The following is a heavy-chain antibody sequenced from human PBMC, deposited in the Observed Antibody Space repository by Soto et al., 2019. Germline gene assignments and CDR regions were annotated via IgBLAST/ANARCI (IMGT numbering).Heavy chain of an antibody. V-gene: IGHV1-46*04. Sequence: QVQLVQSGAEVKKPGASVKVSCKASGYIFTAYSMHWVRQAPGQGLEWMGVVNPSGGSTNYAQKLRGRITMTRDTSTSPVYRDLSSLTSEDTAVYYCAREENCSDGVCYSEYFQRWGQGTLVTVSS. CDR1: GYIFTAYS. J-gene: IGHJ1*01. CDR3: AREENCSDGVCYSEYFQR. D-gene: IGHD2-15*01. CDR2: VNPSGGST.